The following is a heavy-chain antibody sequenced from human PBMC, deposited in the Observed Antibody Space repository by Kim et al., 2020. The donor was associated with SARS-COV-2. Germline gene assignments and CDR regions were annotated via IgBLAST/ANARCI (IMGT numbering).Heavy chain of an antibody. J-gene: IGHJ5*02. Sequence: VKGRFTISRDNSKNTLYLQMNSLRAEDTAVYYCAKGPVVGATMRRRWFDPWGQGTLVTVSS. D-gene: IGHD1-26*01. V-gene: IGHV3-23*01. CDR3: AKGPVVGATMRRRWFDP.